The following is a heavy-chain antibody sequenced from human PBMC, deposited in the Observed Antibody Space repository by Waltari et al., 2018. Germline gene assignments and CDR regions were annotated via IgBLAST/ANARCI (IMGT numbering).Heavy chain of an antibody. Sequence: QLQLQESGPGLVKPSEPLSPICTVPGAPTSAPYYWDWIRRSPGTGLEWIGDVSSGGNTNYNPSLKGRVTISTDTSKNQFSLRLRSVTAADTAVYYCARHRGVHTGFPGLDPWGQGTLVTVSS. CDR2: VSSGGNT. D-gene: IGHD3-10*01. CDR3: ARHRGVHTGFPGLDP. J-gene: IGHJ5*02. V-gene: IGHV4-39*01. CDR1: GAPTSAPYY.